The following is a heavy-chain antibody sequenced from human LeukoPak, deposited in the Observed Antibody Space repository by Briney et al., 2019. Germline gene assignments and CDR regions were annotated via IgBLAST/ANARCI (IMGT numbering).Heavy chain of an antibody. J-gene: IGHJ4*02. CDR1: GFTFDDYG. V-gene: IGHV3-20*04. CDR3: ARVPVPAAMMDY. Sequence: GGSLRLSCAASGFTFDDYGMSWARQAPGKGLEWVSGINWNGASAGYADSVKGRFTISRDNAKNSLNLQMNILRVEDTALYYCARVPVPAAMMDYWGQGTLVTVSS. CDR2: INWNGASA. D-gene: IGHD2-2*01.